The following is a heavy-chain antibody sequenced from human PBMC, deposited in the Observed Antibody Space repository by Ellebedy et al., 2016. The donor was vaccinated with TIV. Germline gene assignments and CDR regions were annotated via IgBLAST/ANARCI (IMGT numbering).Heavy chain of an antibody. Sequence: GESLKISCAASGFTVSSNYMSWVRQAPGKGLEWDSVIYSGGSTYYADSVKGRFTISRDNSKNTLYLQMNSLRAEDTAVYYCASRGPATYYNFWSGPSNYYGMDVWGQGTTVTVSS. CDR1: GFTVSSNY. CDR3: ASRGPATYYNFWSGPSNYYGMDV. J-gene: IGHJ6*02. V-gene: IGHV3-66*01. D-gene: IGHD3-3*01. CDR2: IYSGGST.